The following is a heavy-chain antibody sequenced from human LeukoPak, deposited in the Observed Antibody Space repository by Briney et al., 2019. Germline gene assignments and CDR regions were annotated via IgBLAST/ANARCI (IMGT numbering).Heavy chain of an antibody. Sequence: PGGSLRLSCAASGFTYSSYGMHWVRQAPGKGLEWVAVISNDGSNNYYSDSVKGRFTISRDNSNNTLYLQMNSLRAEDSAVYYCAKVNRTHSFYGSFHNWGQGALVTVSS. CDR1: GFTYSSYG. CDR2: ISNDGSNN. V-gene: IGHV3-30*18. CDR3: AKVNRTHSFYGSFHN. D-gene: IGHD5-18*01. J-gene: IGHJ4*02.